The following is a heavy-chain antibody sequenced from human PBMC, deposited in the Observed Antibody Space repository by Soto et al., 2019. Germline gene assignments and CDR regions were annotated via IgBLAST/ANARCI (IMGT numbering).Heavy chain of an antibody. CDR1: IFTFSDYY. V-gene: IGHV3-11*01. J-gene: IGHJ6*02. CDR3: ARDYCSETTCPNYGMDV. D-gene: IGHD2-15*01. Sequence: LRLSCEASIFTFSDYYMTWIRQAPGKGLEWVSSISSRASATYYADSVKGRFTISRDNAKNSVSLQMNSLRAEDTAVYYCARDYCSETTCPNYGMDVWGQGTMVTVSS. CDR2: ISSRASAT.